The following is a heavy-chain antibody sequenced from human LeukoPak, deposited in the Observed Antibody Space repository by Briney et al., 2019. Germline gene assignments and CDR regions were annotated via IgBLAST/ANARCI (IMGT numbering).Heavy chain of an antibody. CDR1: GYTFTGYC. CDR3: ARDSSGYYLRDFDY. J-gene: IGHJ4*02. V-gene: IGHV1-2*02. Sequence: GSVKVSCKASGYTFTGYCMHWVRQAPGQGLEWMGWINPNSGGTNYAQKFQGRVTMTRDTSISTAYMELSRLRSDDTAVYYCARDSSGYYLRDFDYWGQGTLVTVSS. CDR2: INPNSGGT. D-gene: IGHD3-22*01.